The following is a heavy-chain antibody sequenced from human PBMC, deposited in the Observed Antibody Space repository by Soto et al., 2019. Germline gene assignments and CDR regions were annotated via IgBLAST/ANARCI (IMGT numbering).Heavy chain of an antibody. CDR2: IFSSGEE. CDR1: GFSLRDLRMG. CDR3: ARIPQGRDLPDY. Sequence: SGPTLVNPTDTLTLTCTVSGFSLRDLRMGVSWIRQPPGKALEWLAHIFSSGEESYTTSLKSRLTISKDTSKSQVVLTMTNMDPVDTATYYCARIPQGRDLPDYWGQGTLVTVSS. J-gene: IGHJ4*02. D-gene: IGHD3-10*01. V-gene: IGHV2-26*01.